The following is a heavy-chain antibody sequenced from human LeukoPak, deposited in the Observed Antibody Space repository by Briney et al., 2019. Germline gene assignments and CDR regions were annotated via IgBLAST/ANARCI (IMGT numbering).Heavy chain of an antibody. CDR3: ARASYYYDSSGYPTYFDY. D-gene: IGHD3-22*01. CDR2: IIPIFGTA. CDR1: GGTFSSYG. J-gene: IGHJ4*02. V-gene: IGHV1-69*05. Sequence: SVKVSCKASGGTFSSYGISWVLQAPGQGLEWMGRIIPIFGTANYAQKFQGRVTITTDESTSTAYMELSSLRSEDTAVYYCARASYYYDSSGYPTYFDYWGQGTLVTVSS.